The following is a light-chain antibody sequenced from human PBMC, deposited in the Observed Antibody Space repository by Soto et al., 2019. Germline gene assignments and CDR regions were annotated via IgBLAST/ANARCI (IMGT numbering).Light chain of an antibody. Sequence: QSALTQPASVSGSPGQSITISCTGTSSDVGGHNYVSWYQQHPGTAPKLMIYEVTNRPSGVSNRFSGSKSGNTASLTISGLQAEDEADYYCSSYAGSNNLVFGGGTKLTVL. CDR1: SSDVGGHNY. CDR3: SSYAGSNNLV. CDR2: EVT. V-gene: IGLV2-14*01. J-gene: IGLJ2*01.